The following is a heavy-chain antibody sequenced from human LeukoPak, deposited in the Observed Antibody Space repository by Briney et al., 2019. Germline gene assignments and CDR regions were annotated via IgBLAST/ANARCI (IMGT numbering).Heavy chain of an antibody. CDR2: INPNSGGT. Sequence: ASVKVSCKASGYNFTTYGITWVRQAPGQGLEWMGWINPNSGGTKYAQKFQGRVTMTRDTPITTGYMELSSLRSDDTAVYYCARGLRGYSYGYDPFHIWGQGTMVTVSS. J-gene: IGHJ3*02. CDR3: ARGLRGYSYGYDPFHI. D-gene: IGHD5-18*01. V-gene: IGHV1-2*02. CDR1: GYNFTTYG.